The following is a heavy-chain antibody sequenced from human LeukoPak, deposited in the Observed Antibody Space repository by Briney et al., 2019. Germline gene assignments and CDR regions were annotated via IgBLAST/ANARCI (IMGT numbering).Heavy chain of an antibody. Sequence: PSETLSLTCTVSGGSISSGSNYWSWIRQPAGKGLEWIGRIYTSGSTNYNPSLKSRVTISVDTSKNQFSLKLSSVTAADTAVYYCAREVSGYEGDWGQGTLVTVSS. V-gene: IGHV4-61*02. D-gene: IGHD5-12*01. CDR1: GGSISSGSNY. J-gene: IGHJ4*02. CDR2: IYTSGST. CDR3: AREVSGYEGD.